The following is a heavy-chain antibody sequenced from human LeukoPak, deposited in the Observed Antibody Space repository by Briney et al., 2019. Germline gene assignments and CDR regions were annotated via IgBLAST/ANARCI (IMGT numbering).Heavy chain of an antibody. V-gene: IGHV3-20*04. J-gene: IGHJ4*02. Sequence: GGSLRLSCAASGFTFDDYGLSWVRQAPRKGLEWVSGINWNGGSTGYEASVKGRFTISRDNTKNTLYLQMNSLRAEDTATYYCAKVLSGASHFTPLDYWGQGTLVTVSS. CDR3: AKVLSGASHFTPLDY. D-gene: IGHD2-2*01. CDR1: GFTFDDYG. CDR2: INWNGGST.